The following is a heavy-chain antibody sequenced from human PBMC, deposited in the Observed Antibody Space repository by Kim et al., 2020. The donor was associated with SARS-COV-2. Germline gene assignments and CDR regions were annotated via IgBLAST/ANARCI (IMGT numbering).Heavy chain of an antibody. D-gene: IGHD2-21*02. Sequence: RVTISVDTSKNQFSLKLSSVTAADTAVYYCARLVVVTAIPYYYYYYGMDVWGQGTTVTVSS. J-gene: IGHJ6*02. CDR3: ARLVVVTAIPYYYYYYGMDV. V-gene: IGHV4-30-2*04.